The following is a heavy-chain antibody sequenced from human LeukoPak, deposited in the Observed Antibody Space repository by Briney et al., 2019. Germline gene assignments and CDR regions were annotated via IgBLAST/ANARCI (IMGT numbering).Heavy chain of an antibody. V-gene: IGHV3-30-3*01. Sequence: PGGSLRLSCAASGFTFSSYAMHWVRQAPGKGLEWVAVISYDGSNKYYADSVKGRFTISRDNSKNTLYLQMNNLRAEDTAVYYCARESVVVVPAAIRTPGDYWGQGTLVTVSS. CDR2: ISYDGSNK. D-gene: IGHD2-2*01. CDR1: GFTFSSYA. J-gene: IGHJ4*02. CDR3: ARESVVVVPAAIRTPGDY.